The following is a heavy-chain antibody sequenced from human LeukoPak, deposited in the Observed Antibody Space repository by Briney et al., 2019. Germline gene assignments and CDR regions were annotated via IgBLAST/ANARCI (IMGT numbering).Heavy chain of an antibody. D-gene: IGHD2-2*01. Sequence: GASVKVSCKASGYTFTSYGISGVRQAPGQGLEWTGSISAYNGYTNYAQKLQGRVTMTTATSTSTAYMELRSLRSDDTAVYYCARWGSSWTFHDYWGQGTLVTASS. CDR3: ARWGSSWTFHDY. CDR1: GYTFTSYG. CDR2: ISAYNGYT. V-gene: IGHV1-18*01. J-gene: IGHJ4*02.